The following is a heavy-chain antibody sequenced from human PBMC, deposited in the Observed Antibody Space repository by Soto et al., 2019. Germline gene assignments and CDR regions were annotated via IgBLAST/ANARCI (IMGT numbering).Heavy chain of an antibody. CDR2: IGTAGDT. CDR1: GFTFSSYD. J-gene: IGHJ4*02. CDR3: ARGGSGWAEDY. Sequence: GGSLRLSCAASGFTFSSYDMHWVRQATGKGLEWVSAIGTAGDTYYPGSVKGRFTISRENAKNSLYLQMNSLRAEDTAVYYCARGGSGWAEDYWGQGTLVTVSS. D-gene: IGHD6-19*01. V-gene: IGHV3-13*01.